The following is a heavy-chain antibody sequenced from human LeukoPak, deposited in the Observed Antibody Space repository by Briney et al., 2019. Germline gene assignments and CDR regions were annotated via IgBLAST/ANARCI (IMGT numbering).Heavy chain of an antibody. CDR2: IYDGGSR. D-gene: IGHD6-6*01. J-gene: IGHJ4*02. Sequence: GGSLRLSCGVSGFLVNRNYMNWIRQAPGKGLEWVSVIYDGGSRYYADSVKGRFTISRDTSKNTVYLEMNGLRVDDTAVYYCANGSSAYYFESWGQGTLVTVSA. V-gene: IGHV3-53*01. CDR3: ANGSSAYYFES. CDR1: GFLVNRNY.